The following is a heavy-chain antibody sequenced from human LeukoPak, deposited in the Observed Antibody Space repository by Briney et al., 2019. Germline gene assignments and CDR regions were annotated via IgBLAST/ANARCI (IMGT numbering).Heavy chain of an antibody. CDR2: IYYSGST. D-gene: IGHD7-27*01. V-gene: IGHV4-59*12. J-gene: IGHJ4*02. CDR3: AREGWSWGFDY. CDR1: DDSISNYY. Sequence: PSETLSLTCTVSDDSISNYYWSWIRQPPGKGLEWIGYIYYSGSTNYNPSLKSRVTISIDTSKNQFSLKLSSVTAADTAVYYCAREGWSWGFDYWGQGTLVTVSS.